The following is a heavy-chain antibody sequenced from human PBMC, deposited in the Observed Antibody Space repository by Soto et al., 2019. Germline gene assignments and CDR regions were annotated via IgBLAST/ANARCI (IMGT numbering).Heavy chain of an antibody. J-gene: IGHJ6*03. V-gene: IGHV1-8*01. CDR1: GYVFPSYD. Sequence: QVQLVQSGAEVKKPGASVRVSCKASGYVFPSYDITWVRQAPGHGLEWMGWVNPGSGYKGYAQKFQGRVTVTRNMSISTVYMELSSLRSEDTAVYYCARADPRHYYMDVWGKGTTVTVSS. CDR2: VNPGSGYK. CDR3: ARADPRHYYMDV.